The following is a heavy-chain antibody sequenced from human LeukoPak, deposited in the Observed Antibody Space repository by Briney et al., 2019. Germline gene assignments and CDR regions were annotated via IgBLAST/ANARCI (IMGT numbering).Heavy chain of an antibody. V-gene: IGHV3-30*04. CDR1: GFTFSSYA. Sequence: GGSLRLSCAASGFTFSSYAMHWVRQAPGKGLEWVAVISYDGSNKYYADSVKGRFTISRDNSKNTLYLQMNSLRAEDTAVYYCARDREGGYSYGQWGYMDVWGKGTTVTVSS. J-gene: IGHJ6*03. CDR2: ISYDGSNK. CDR3: ARDREGGYSYGQWGYMDV. D-gene: IGHD5-18*01.